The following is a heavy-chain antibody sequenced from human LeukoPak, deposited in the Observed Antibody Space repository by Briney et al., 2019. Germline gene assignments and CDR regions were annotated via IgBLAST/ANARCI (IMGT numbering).Heavy chain of an antibody. D-gene: IGHD1-7*01. CDR3: VQDGEDGNYFLYYFDY. CDR1: GFTFSSYA. Sequence: GGSLRLSCAASGFTFSSYAMSWVRQAPGKGLEWVSVISGSGDSTYYADSVKGRFTVPRDNSKNMLYLQIHSLRAEDTAIYYFVQDGEDGNYFLYYFDYWGQGTLVTVSS. V-gene: IGHV3-23*01. J-gene: IGHJ4*02. CDR2: ISGSGDST.